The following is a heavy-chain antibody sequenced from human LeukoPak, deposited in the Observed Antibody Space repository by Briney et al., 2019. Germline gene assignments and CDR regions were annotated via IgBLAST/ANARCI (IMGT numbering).Heavy chain of an antibody. CDR2: INPNSGGT. Sequence: ASVKVSCKASGYTFTGYYMHWVRQAPGQGLEWMGWINPNSGGTNYAQKLQGRVTITTDTSTSTAYMELRSLRSDDTAVYYCARGSLFFDYGDYGFDYWGQGTLVTVSS. CDR3: ARGSLFFDYGDYGFDY. D-gene: IGHD4-17*01. CDR1: GYTFTGYY. V-gene: IGHV1-2*02. J-gene: IGHJ4*02.